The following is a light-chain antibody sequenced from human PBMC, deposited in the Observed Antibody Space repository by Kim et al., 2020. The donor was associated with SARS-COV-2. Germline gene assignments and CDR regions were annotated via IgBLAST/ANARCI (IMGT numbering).Light chain of an antibody. V-gene: IGLV3-21*04. CDR3: QVWDSSSDPFV. J-gene: IGLJ1*01. Sequence: SYELTQPPSVSVAPGKTARITCGGNNIGSKSVHWYQQKPGQAPVLVIYYDSDRPSGIPERFSGSISGNTATLTISRVEAGDEADYYCQVWDSSSDPFVFG. CDR1: NIGSKS. CDR2: YDS.